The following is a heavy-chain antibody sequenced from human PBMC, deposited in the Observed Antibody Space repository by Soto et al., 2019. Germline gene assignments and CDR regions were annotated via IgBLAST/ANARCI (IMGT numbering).Heavy chain of an antibody. J-gene: IGHJ4*02. V-gene: IGHV3-74*01. CDR2: INSDGSTT. CDR3: ARDLTGSGTY. CDR1: GFTLSSYW. D-gene: IGHD2-15*01. Sequence: GGSLRLSCAASGFTLSSYWMHWVRQAPGKGLVWVSRINSDGSTTSYADSAKGRFTISRDNAKNTLDLQMNSLRVEDTAVYYCARDLTGSGTYWGQGTLVTVSS.